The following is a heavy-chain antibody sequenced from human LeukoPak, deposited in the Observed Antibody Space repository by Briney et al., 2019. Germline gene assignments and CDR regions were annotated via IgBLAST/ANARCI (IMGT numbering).Heavy chain of an antibody. CDR3: ARAGLGGHYIDY. J-gene: IGHJ4*02. CDR2: VSGSDENK. Sequence: PGGSLRLSCAASGFTFSDYYMTWIRQAPGQGLERISYVSGSDENKYYAGSVRGRFAISRGNAEKSLFLQMSNVRAEGTAVYYCARAGLGGHYIDYWGQGTLVTVSS. D-gene: IGHD2-15*01. CDR1: GFTFSDYY. V-gene: IGHV3-11*01.